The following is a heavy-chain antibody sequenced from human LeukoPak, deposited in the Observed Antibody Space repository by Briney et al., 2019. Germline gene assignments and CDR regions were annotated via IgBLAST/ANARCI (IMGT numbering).Heavy chain of an antibody. J-gene: IGHJ6*02. CDR1: GFTFSSYS. CDR2: ISSSSSTI. D-gene: IGHD3-3*01. Sequence: PGGSLRLSCAASGFTFSSYSMNWVRQAPGKGLEWVSYISSSSSTIYYADSVKGRFTISRDNAKNLLYLQMNSLRDEDTAVYYCARDPTGGVVIIYYGMDVWGQGTTVTVSS. V-gene: IGHV3-48*02. CDR3: ARDPTGGVVIIYYGMDV.